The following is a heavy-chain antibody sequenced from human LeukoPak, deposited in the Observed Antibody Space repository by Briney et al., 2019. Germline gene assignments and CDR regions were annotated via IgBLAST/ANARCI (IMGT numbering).Heavy chain of an antibody. CDR2: IYYSGST. V-gene: IGHV4-59*01. CDR3: ARDKYSGQLVFDY. Sequence: SETLSLTCTVSGGSISGSYWSWIRQPPGKGLEYIGYIYYSGSTNYNPSLRSRVTMSVDTSKNQFSLKMSSVTAADTAVSYCARDKYSGQLVFDYWGQGSLVVVSS. CDR1: GGSISGSY. J-gene: IGHJ4*02. D-gene: IGHD6-6*01.